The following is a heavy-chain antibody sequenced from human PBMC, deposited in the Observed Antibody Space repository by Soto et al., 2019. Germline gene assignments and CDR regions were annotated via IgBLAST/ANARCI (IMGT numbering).Heavy chain of an antibody. D-gene: IGHD3-10*01. CDR2: ISYDEIDK. CDR3: AGRSGSSDY. CDR1: GFTFSNYT. Sequence: GGSLRLSCAASGFTFSNYTMHWVRQAPGKGLEWVALISYDEIDKYFADAVKGRFTISRDNSKNTLYLQMDSLRAEDTAVYYCAGRSGSSDYWGRGTLVTVSS. V-gene: IGHV3-30*04. J-gene: IGHJ4*02.